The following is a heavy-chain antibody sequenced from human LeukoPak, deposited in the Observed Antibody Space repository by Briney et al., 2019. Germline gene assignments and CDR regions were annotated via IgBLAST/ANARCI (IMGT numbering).Heavy chain of an antibody. CDR1: GYTFTSYG. V-gene: IGHV1-18*01. CDR2: ISAYNGNT. D-gene: IGHD6-13*01. CDR3: AIPALAAAGTQYYYGMDV. J-gene: IGHJ6*02. Sequence: ASVKVSCKASGYTFTSYGISWVRQAPGQGLEWMGWISAYNGNTNYAQKLQGRVTMTTDTSTSTAYMELRSLRSDDTAVYYCAIPALAAAGTQYYYGMDVWGQGTTVTVSS.